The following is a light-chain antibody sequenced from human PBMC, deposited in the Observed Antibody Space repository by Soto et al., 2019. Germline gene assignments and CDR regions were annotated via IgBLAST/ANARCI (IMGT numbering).Light chain of an antibody. CDR1: QSVSSSY. CDR3: QQYGSSR. CDR2: GAS. Sequence: EIVLTQSPGTLSLSPGERATLSCRASQSVSSSYLARYQQKPGQAPRLLIYGASSRATGIPDRFSGSGSGTDFTLTISRLEPEDFAVYYCQQYGSSRFGQGTKVDIK. J-gene: IGKJ1*01. V-gene: IGKV3-20*01.